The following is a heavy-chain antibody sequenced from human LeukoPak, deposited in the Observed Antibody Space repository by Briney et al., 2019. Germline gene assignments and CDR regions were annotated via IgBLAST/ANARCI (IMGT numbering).Heavy chain of an antibody. Sequence: GGSLRLSCAASGFTFSSYSMNWVRQAPGRGLEWVANINQDGSEKYYVDSVKGRFTISRDNAKNSLYLQMNSLRAEDTAVYYCARGRGVAAIVCDYWGQGTLVTVSS. CDR1: GFTFSSYS. V-gene: IGHV3-7*01. CDR3: ARGRGVAAIVCDY. J-gene: IGHJ4*02. CDR2: INQDGSEK. D-gene: IGHD2-15*01.